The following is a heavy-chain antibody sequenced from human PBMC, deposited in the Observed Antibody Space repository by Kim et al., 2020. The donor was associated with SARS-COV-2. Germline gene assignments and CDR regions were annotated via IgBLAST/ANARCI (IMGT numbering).Heavy chain of an antibody. CDR1: GYTCTSYE. CDR2: MNPNRGNT. V-gene: IGHV1-8*01. J-gene: IGHJ6*03. D-gene: IGHD3-9*01. CDR3: ARAPKMRYDILTGTHGDYYYMDV. Sequence: ASVKVSCKASGYTCTSYEINWVRQATGQGLEWMGWMNPNRGNTGYAQKFQGRVTMTRNTSISTSYMELSSLRSEDTALYYCARAPKMRYDILTGTHGDYYYMDVWGKGTTVTVSS.